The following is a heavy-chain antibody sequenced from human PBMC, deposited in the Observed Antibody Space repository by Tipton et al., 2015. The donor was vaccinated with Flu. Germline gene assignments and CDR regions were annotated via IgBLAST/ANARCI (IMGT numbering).Heavy chain of an antibody. D-gene: IGHD3-22*01. CDR2: VHRSGSP. Sequence: TLSLTCSVSGDSIGSRYFWGWIRQPPGKGLEWIGNVHRSGSPYYNPSLRSRVNIAVDGAKNQFSLRLTSVTAADTAVYYCARGDAYDSGGYHPYFDSWGRGTLVTVSS. CDR1: GDSIGSRYF. J-gene: IGHJ4*02. V-gene: IGHV4-38-2*02. CDR3: ARGDAYDSGGYHPYFDS.